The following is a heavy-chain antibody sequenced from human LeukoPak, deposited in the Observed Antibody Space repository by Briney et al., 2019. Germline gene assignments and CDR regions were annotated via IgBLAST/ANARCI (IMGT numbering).Heavy chain of an antibody. Sequence: GGSLRLSCAASGFTFSNAWMSWVRQAPGKGLEWVGRIKSKTDGGTTDYAAPVKGRITISRDDSKNTLYLQMNSLKTEDTAVYYCTADPSYGSGSYYSFDPWGQGTLVTVSS. D-gene: IGHD3-10*01. V-gene: IGHV3-15*01. CDR2: IKSKTDGGTT. CDR1: GFTFSNAW. J-gene: IGHJ5*02. CDR3: TADPSYGSGSYYSFDP.